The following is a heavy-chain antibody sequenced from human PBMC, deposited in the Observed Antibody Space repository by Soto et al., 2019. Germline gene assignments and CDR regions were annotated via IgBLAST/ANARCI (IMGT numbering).Heavy chain of an antibody. Sequence: EVQLVESGGGLVQPGGSLRLSCAASGFAFSSYWMQWVRQAPGQGPVWVSRIISDGRNTTYADFVKGRFTISRDNAENTLHLQMTSLTDAATAVYYCIKASTVTGVGGYRWGQGTLVTVSS. CDR3: IKASTVTGVGGYR. V-gene: IGHV3-74*01. CDR2: IISDGRNT. J-gene: IGHJ5*02. D-gene: IGHD6-19*01. CDR1: GFAFSSYW.